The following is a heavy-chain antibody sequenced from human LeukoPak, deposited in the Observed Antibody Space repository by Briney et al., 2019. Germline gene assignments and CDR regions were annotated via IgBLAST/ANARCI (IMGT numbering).Heavy chain of an antibody. CDR3: ARVGVVVAATLSSDY. J-gene: IGHJ4*02. Sequence: ASVKVSCKASGYTFTSYGISWVRQAPGQGLEWMGLISAYNGNTNYAQKLQGRVTMTTDTSTTTAYMELRSLRSDDTAVYYCARVGVVVAATLSSDYWGQGTLVTVSS. D-gene: IGHD2-15*01. CDR2: ISAYNGNT. V-gene: IGHV1-18*04. CDR1: GYTFTSYG.